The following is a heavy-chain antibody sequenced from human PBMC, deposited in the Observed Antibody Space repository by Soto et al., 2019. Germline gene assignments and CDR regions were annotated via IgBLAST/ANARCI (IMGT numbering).Heavy chain of an antibody. CDR2: IYYSGST. CDR1: GGSVSSGSYY. Sequence: QVQLQESGPGLVKPSETLSLTCTVSGGSVSSGSYYWSWIRQPPGKGLEWIGYIYYSGSTNYNPSLKSRGTISVDTSKTQCSLKLSSVTAADTAVYYCAREGFDYDRDSYWGQGTLVTVSS. J-gene: IGHJ4*02. CDR3: AREGFDYDRDSY. V-gene: IGHV4-61*01. D-gene: IGHD3-16*01.